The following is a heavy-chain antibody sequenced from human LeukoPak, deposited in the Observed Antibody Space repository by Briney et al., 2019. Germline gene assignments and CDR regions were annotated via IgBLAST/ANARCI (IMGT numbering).Heavy chain of an antibody. CDR2: XXYSGST. D-gene: IGHD3-22*01. CDR1: GDSISGYY. CDR3: VRYKYYGNSGAYVDVFDI. Sequence: PSETLSLTCTVSGDSISGYYWNWIRQPPGKGLXXXXXXXYSGSTNYNPSLKSRVTMSGDTSKNQISLKMTYVTAADTAVYYCVRYKYYGNSGAYVDVFDIWGQGTMVTVSS. J-gene: IGHJ3*02. V-gene: IGHV4-59*01.